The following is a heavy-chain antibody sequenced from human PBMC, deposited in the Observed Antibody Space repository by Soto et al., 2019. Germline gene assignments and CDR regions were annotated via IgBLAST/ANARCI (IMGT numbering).Heavy chain of an antibody. CDR2: ISGSGDST. D-gene: IGHD3-10*01. Sequence: GGSLRLSCAASGFTFSSYAMSWVRQAPGKGLEWVSAISGSGDSTYYEDSVKGRFTNSRDNSKNTLYLQMNRLRAEDTDVYYSANLDPNLWFGESISDYWGQGTLVTVSS. V-gene: IGHV3-23*01. J-gene: IGHJ4*02. CDR1: GFTFSSYA. CDR3: ANLDPNLWFGESISDY.